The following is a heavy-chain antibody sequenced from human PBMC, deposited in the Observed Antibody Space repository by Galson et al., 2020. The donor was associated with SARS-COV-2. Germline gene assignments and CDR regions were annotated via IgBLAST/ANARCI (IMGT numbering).Heavy chain of an antibody. CDR1: AFTFSSYA. Sequence: GGSLRLSCAASAFTFSSYAMHWVRQAPGKGLERVAVISYDGSNKYYADSVKGRCTISRDNYKNTVNLEMNSMRVEDTAVYYCARGQSGNYLAYDYWGQGTLVTVSS. D-gene: IGHD1-26*01. CDR3: ARGQSGNYLAYDY. V-gene: IGHV3-30*04. J-gene: IGHJ4*02. CDR2: ISYDGSNK.